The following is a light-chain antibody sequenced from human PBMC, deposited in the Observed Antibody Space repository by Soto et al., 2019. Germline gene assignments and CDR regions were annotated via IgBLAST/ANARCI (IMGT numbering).Light chain of an antibody. CDR1: QDVRQY. Sequence: DIQMTQSPSSLSASVGDRVTITCQASQDVRQYLSWYQQKARKAPKLLIYDASNLETGVPSRFSGSGSGTYFTFTISSLQPEDIATYYCQQRHNLPHTFGPGTKVDIK. CDR3: QQRHNLPHT. CDR2: DAS. J-gene: IGKJ3*01. V-gene: IGKV1-33*01.